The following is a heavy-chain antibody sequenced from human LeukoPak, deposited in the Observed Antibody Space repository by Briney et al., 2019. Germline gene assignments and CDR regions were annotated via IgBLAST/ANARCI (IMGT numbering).Heavy chain of an antibody. Sequence: GASVKVSCKASGYTFTSYDINWVRQAPGQGLEWMGWISAYNGNTNYAQKLQGRVTMTTDTSTSTAYMELRSLTSDDTAVYYCARCRMITFGGVIGYDYWGQGTLVTVSS. CDR2: ISAYNGNT. V-gene: IGHV1-18*01. D-gene: IGHD3-16*02. J-gene: IGHJ4*02. CDR1: GYTFTSYD. CDR3: ARCRMITFGGVIGYDY.